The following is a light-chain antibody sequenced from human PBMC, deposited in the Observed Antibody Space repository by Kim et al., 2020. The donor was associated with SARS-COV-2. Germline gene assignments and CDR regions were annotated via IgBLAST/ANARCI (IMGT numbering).Light chain of an antibody. CDR3: QQYYNYPLT. Sequence: ASVRDRVTITCRASQGITTSLAWFQQKPGKAPKSLIYAASNLQSGVPSKFSGSGSGTDFTLTINTLQPEDFATYYCQQYYNYPLTFGGGTKVDIK. J-gene: IGKJ4*01. CDR2: AAS. V-gene: IGKV1-16*02. CDR1: QGITTS.